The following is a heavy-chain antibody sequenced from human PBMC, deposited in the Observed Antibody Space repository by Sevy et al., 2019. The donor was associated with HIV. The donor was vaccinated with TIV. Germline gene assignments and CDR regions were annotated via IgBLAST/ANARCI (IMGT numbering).Heavy chain of an antibody. Sequence: ASVKVSCKASGYTFTSYDINWVRQATGQGLEWMGWMNPNSGDTGYPQKFQGRVTMTRNTSISTAYMELSSLRSEDTAVYYCARGVRAYYYDSSGYYYSGGSAFDIWGQGTMVTVSS. J-gene: IGHJ3*02. D-gene: IGHD3-22*01. V-gene: IGHV1-8*01. CDR1: GYTFTSYD. CDR3: ARGVRAYYYDSSGYYYSGGSAFDI. CDR2: MNPNSGDT.